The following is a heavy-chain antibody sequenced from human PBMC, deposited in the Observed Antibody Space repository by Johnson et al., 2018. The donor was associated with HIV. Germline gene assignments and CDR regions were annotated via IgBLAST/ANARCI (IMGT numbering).Heavy chain of an antibody. CDR3: ARPGVVVTPPDAFDI. Sequence: VQLVESGGGLVKPGGSLRLSCTVSGFTFSNAWMNWVRQAPRKGLEWVGRIKSKTDGGTTDYAAPVKGSFTISRDDSKNTVYLQMNSLKTEDPAVYYWARPGVVVTPPDAFDIWGQGTMVTVSS. J-gene: IGHJ3*02. CDR1: GFTFSNAW. V-gene: IGHV3-15*01. D-gene: IGHD3-22*01. CDR2: IKSKTDGGTT.